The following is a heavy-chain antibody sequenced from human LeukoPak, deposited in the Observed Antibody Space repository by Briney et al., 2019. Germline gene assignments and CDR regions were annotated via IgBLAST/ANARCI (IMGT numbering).Heavy chain of an antibody. CDR1: GYTFTSYD. D-gene: IGHD6-6*01. CDR3: AGRERIAARRPGGSPGIKYYFDC. V-gene: IGHV1-8*01. J-gene: IGHJ4*02. CDR2: MNPNSGDT. Sequence: ASVKVSCKASGYTFTSYDIYWVRQATGQGLEWMGWMNPNSGDTGYAQKSQGRVTMTRNTSPSTAYMELSSLRSEDTAAYYCAGRERIAARRPGGSPGIKYYFDCWGQGTLVTVSS.